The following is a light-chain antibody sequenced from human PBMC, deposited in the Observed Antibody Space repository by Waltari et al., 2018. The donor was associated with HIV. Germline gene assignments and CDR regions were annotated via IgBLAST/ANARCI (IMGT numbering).Light chain of an antibody. V-gene: IGKV3-15*01. CDR1: QSVKTN. J-gene: IGKJ1*01. CDR2: GAS. CDR3: QQYDYWPPWT. Sequence: LLPHSPPTLSVSPGDRPTLPGRISQSVKTNLAWYQQIPGQPPRRLIYGASTRATGIAARFSGSGSGTEFTLTINSLQSEDYAVYYCQQYDYWPPWTFGQGTKLEMK.